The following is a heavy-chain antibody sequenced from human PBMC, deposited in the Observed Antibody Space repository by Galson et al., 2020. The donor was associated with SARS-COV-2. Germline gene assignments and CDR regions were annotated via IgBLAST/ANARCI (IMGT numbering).Heavy chain of an antibody. V-gene: IGHV3-53*05. J-gene: IGHJ3*02. CDR2: IRSGGST. CDR3: AGGVVGVAGGAFDI. CDR1: GFTVSSNY. Sequence: QLGESLKISCAASGFTVSSNYMSWVRQAPGKGLEWVSAIRSGGSTHYADSVKGRFTISRDNSKNTLDLQMNSLRPEDTAVYYCAGGVVGVAGGAFDIWGHGTMVTVSS. D-gene: IGHD1-26*01.